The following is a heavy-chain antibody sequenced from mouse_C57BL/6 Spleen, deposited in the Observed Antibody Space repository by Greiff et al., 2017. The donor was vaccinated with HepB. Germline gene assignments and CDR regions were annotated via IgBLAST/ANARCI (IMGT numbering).Heavy chain of an antibody. Sequence: QVQLQQSGAELVRPGSSVKLSCKASGYTFTSYWMDWVKQRPGQGLEWIGNIYPSDSETHYNQKFKDKATLTVDKSSSTAYMQLSSLTSEDSAVYYCAITTVVATDFDVWGTGTTVTVSS. CDR3: AITTVVATDFDV. J-gene: IGHJ1*03. D-gene: IGHD1-1*01. V-gene: IGHV1-61*01. CDR1: GYTFTSYW. CDR2: IYPSDSET.